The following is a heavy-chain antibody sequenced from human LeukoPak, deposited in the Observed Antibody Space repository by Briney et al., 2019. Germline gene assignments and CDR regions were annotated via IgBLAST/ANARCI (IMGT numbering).Heavy chain of an antibody. J-gene: IGHJ4*02. CDR2: IWYDGSNK. CDR3: AREYDFWSGYSSYFDY. V-gene: IGHV3-33*01. Sequence: GSLRLSCAASGFTFSSYGMHWVRQAPGKGLEWVAVIWYDGSNKYYADSVKGRFTISRDNPKNTLYLQMNSLRAEDTAVYYCAREYDFWSGYSSYFDYWGQGTLVTVSS. D-gene: IGHD3-3*01. CDR1: GFTFSSYG.